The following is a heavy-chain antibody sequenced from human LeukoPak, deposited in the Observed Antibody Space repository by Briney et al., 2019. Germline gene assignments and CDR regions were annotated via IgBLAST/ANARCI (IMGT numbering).Heavy chain of an antibody. D-gene: IGHD3-10*01. J-gene: IGHJ6*02. CDR3: ASFRGVNELWAYYYGMDV. CDR1: GYTFTSYD. CDR2: MNPNSGNT. V-gene: IGHV1-8*01. Sequence: ASVKVSCKASGYTFTSYDINWVRQATVQGLEWMGWMNPNSGNTGYAQKFQGRVTMTRNTSISTAYMELSSLRSEDTAVYYCASFRGVNELWAYYYGMDVWGQGTTVTVSS.